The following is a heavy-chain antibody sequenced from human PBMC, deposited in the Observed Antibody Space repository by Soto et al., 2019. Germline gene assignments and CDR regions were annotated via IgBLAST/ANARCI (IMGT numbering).Heavy chain of an antibody. J-gene: IGHJ6*02. CDR2: IKSKTDGGTT. CDR1: GFTFSNAW. D-gene: IGHD1-26*01. CDR3: VSGATYYYGMDV. V-gene: IGHV3-15*01. Sequence: PGGSLRLSCAASGFTFSNAWMSWVRQAPGKGLEWVGRIKSKTDGGTTDYAAPVKGRFTISRDDSKNTLYLQMNGLKTEDTAVYYCVSGATYYYGMDVWGQGTTVTV.